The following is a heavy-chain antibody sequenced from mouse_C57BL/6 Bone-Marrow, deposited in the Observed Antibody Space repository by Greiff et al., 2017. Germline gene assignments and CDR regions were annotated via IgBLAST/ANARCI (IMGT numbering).Heavy chain of an antibody. V-gene: IGHV1-81*01. Sequence: VQLQQSGAELARPGASVKLSCQASGYTFTSYGISWVKQRTGQGLEWIGEMYPRSGNTYYNEKFKGKATLTADKSSSTAYMELRSLTSEDSAVYFCAGGSYYSIGGFDYWGQGTTLTVAS. CDR1: GYTFTSYG. D-gene: IGHD2-5*01. CDR2: MYPRSGNT. CDR3: AGGSYYSIGGFDY. J-gene: IGHJ2*01.